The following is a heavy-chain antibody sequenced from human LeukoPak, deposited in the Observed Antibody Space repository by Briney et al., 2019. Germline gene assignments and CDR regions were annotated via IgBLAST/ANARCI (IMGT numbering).Heavy chain of an antibody. CDR1: GFTFSGYS. V-gene: IGHV3-48*01. Sequence: GGSLRLSCAASGFTFSGYSMSWVRQAPGKGLEWVAYIGRISSDIYYADSVKGRFTISRDNSKNTLYLQMNSLRAEDTAVYYCAKSMVRVDYGMDVWGQGTTVTVSS. J-gene: IGHJ6*02. D-gene: IGHD3-10*01. CDR2: IGRISSDI. CDR3: AKSMVRVDYGMDV.